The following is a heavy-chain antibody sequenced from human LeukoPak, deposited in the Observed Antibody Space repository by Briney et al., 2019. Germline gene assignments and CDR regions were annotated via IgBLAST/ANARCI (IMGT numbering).Heavy chain of an antibody. V-gene: IGHV3-23*01. CDR2: ISGRGGGT. CDR3: AKEDLSDGMDV. CDR1: GFTFRGYA. J-gene: IGHJ6*02. Sequence: GGSLRLCCAASGFTFRGYAMGWVRQAPGKGLEWVSAISGRGGGTFYTDSVKGRFTISRDNTKDTLYLQMNSLRAEATAIYYCAKEDLSDGMDVWGQGTPVTVS.